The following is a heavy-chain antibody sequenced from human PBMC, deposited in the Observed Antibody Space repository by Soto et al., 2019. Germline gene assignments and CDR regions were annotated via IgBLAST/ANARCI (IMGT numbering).Heavy chain of an antibody. CDR2: IVPLFGTT. D-gene: IGHD2-21*01. J-gene: IGHJ3*02. V-gene: IGHV1-69*01. CDR3: ARDGDVTSTRPGGAFDI. Sequence: QVQLVQSGAEVKKPGSSVKVSCKASGGTFSSYTFSWVRQAPGQGLEWMGGIVPLFGTTNDAKIFQGRVTISADESTSTVYMELSSLRSEDSAMYYCARDGDVTSTRPGGAFDIWGQGTVITVSS. CDR1: GGTFSSYT.